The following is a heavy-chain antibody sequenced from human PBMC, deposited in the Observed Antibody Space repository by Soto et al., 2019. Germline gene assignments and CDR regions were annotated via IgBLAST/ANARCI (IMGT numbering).Heavy chain of an antibody. V-gene: IGHV3-23*01. Sequence: WLSXRLSGAASVFTFIIYSIIWVRQAPGKGLEWVSAISGSCGSTYYADSVKGRFTISRDNSKNTLYLQMNSLRAEDTAVYYCAQDHLQAAFAFDLWGQGPMVTV. D-gene: IGHD6-13*01. CDR1: VFTFIIYS. J-gene: IGHJ3*01. CDR2: ISGSCGST. CDR3: AQDHLQAAFAFDL.